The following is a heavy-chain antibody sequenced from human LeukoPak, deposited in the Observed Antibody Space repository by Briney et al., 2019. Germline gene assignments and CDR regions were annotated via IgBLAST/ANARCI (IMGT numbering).Heavy chain of an antibody. CDR3: ARDSSPWYYYDRSGSNGFDP. J-gene: IGHJ5*02. V-gene: IGHV3-30-3*01. CDR1: GFTFSSYA. Sequence: PGRSLRLSCAASGFTFSSYAMHWVRQAPGKGLEWVAVISYDGSNKYYADSVKGRFTISRDNSKNTLYLQMNSLRAEDTAVYYCARDSSPWYYYDRSGSNGFDPWGQGTLVTASS. D-gene: IGHD3-22*01. CDR2: ISYDGSNK.